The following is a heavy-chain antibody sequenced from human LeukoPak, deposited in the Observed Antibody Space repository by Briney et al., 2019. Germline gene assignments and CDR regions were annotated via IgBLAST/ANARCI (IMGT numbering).Heavy chain of an antibody. D-gene: IGHD3-10*01. Sequence: GGSLRLSCAASGFTFSSYWMHWVLQAPGKGLVWVARINGDGSSTTYVESVRGRFTISRDNAKKTLYLQMNSLRAEDAAVYYCARDMYSMSSARGAYWGQGTLVTVSS. J-gene: IGHJ4*02. CDR2: INGDGSST. V-gene: IGHV3-74*01. CDR1: GFTFSSYW. CDR3: ARDMYSMSSARGAY.